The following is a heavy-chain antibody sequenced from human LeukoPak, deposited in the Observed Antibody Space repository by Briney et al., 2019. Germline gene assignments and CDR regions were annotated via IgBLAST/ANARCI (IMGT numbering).Heavy chain of an antibody. Sequence: PRASVKVSCKASGGTFSSYAISRVRQAPGQGLEWMGGIIPIFGTANYAQKFQGRVMITADESTSTAYMELSSLRSEDTAVYYCARAEAYCGGDCTYNWFDPWGQGTLVTVSS. J-gene: IGHJ5*02. CDR1: GGTFSSYA. CDR2: IIPIFGTA. CDR3: ARAEAYCGGDCTYNWFDP. D-gene: IGHD2-21*02. V-gene: IGHV1-69*13.